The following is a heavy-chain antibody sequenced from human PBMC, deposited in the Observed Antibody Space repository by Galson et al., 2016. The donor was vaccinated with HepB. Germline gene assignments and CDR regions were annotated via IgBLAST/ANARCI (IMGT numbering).Heavy chain of an antibody. CDR3: VRDRAYHAFDI. Sequence: SLRLSCAGSEFTFSSSWLPWVRQAPGKGLVWVAHINPDGSAPAYVGSVRGRFTISRDNTRSSVYLLMNSLGAEDTALYYCVRDRAYHAFDIWGQGTMVTVSS. CDR2: INPDGSAP. V-gene: IGHV3-7*01. J-gene: IGHJ3*02. CDR1: EFTFSSSW.